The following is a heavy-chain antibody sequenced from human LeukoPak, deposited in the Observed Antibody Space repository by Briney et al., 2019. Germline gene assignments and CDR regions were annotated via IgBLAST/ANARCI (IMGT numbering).Heavy chain of an antibody. D-gene: IGHD1-14*01. CDR1: GGSISSSSYY. J-gene: IGHJ5*02. Sequence: SETLSLTCTVSGGSISSSSYYWGWVRQPPGRGLEWIGSIYHSGYTYYNPSLKSRVTISVDTSKNQFSLTLNSVTATDTAVYYCAREGTVRWFDPWGQGTLVPVSS. CDR2: IYHSGYT. CDR3: AREGTVRWFDP. V-gene: IGHV4-39*07.